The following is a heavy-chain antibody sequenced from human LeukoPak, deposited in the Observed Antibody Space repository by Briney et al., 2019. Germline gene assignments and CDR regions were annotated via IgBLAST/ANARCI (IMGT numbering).Heavy chain of an antibody. CDR3: AKDTTTVTSQGDY. V-gene: IGHV3-30*02. D-gene: IGHD4-17*01. Sequence: GGSLRLSCAASGFIFSSYGMHWVRQAPGKGLEWVAFIRYEGSDKYYADSVKGRFTISRDNSNDTLYLQMNSLRAEDTAVYYCAKDTTTVTSQGDYWGQGTLVTVSS. CDR2: IRYEGSDK. CDR1: GFIFSSYG. J-gene: IGHJ4*02.